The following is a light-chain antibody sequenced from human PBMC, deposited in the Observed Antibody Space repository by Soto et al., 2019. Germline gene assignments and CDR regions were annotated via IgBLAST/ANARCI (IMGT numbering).Light chain of an antibody. Sequence: AIRMTQSPSSFSASTGDRVTITCRASQGISSYLAWYQQKPGKAPKLLIYAASTLQSGVPSRFSGSGSGTDFTLTISCLQSEDFATYYCQQYDSYPHTFGRGTKVEIK. V-gene: IGKV1-8*01. J-gene: IGKJ1*01. CDR1: QGISSY. CDR3: QQYDSYPHT. CDR2: AAS.